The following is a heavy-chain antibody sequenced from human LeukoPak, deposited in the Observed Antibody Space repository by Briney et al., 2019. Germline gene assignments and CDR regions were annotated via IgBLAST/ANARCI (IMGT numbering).Heavy chain of an antibody. J-gene: IGHJ4*02. CDR1: GYSFTSYR. D-gene: IGHD3-22*01. Sequence: RGESLKISCKGSGYSFTSYRIGWVRQMPGKGLEWMGIIYPGDSDTRYSPSSQGQVTISADKSISTAYLQWSSLKASDTAMYYCARQYYDSSGYSYYFDYWGQGTLVTVSS. CDR2: IYPGDSDT. V-gene: IGHV5-51*01. CDR3: ARQYYDSSGYSYYFDY.